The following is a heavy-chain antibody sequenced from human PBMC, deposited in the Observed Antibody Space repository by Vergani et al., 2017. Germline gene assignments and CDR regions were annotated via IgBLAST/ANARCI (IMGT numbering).Heavy chain of an antibody. D-gene: IGHD5-18*01. CDR2: IRYDGSNN. CDR1: GFTFSSYG. V-gene: IGHV3-30*02. J-gene: IGHJ6*02. Sequence: QVQLVESGGGVVQPAGSLRLSCAASGFTFSSYGMHWVRQAPGKGLERGACIRYDGSNNYYADSVKGRFTISRDNSKNMLYLQMNSLRAEDTAVYYCATDWIQLWAPYYYYGMDGWGQGTTVTVSS. CDR3: ATDWIQLWAPYYYYGMDG.